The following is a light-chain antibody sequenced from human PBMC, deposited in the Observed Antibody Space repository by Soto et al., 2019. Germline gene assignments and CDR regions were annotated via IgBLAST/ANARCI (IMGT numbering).Light chain of an antibody. CDR3: SSYTTSSTYV. CDR1: SSDVGGYSY. J-gene: IGLJ1*01. CDR2: DVS. Sequence: QSVLTQPASVSGSPGQSITISCTGTSSDVGGYSYISWYQHNPCRAPKLMIYDVSNRPSGVSYRFSGSKSGNTASLTISRLQAEDEADYYCSSYTTSSTYVFGSGTKVTVL. V-gene: IGLV2-14*03.